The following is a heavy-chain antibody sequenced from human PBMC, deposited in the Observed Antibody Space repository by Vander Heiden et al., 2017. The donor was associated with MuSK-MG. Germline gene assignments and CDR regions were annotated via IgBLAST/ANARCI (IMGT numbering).Heavy chain of an antibody. D-gene: IGHD4-4*01. CDR1: VYSLSTSGMC. J-gene: IGHJ4*02. Sequence: QVTLRESGPALLKPTQTLTLTCTFSVYSLSTSGMCVSWIRQPPGKALEWLALIDWDDDKYYSTSLKTRLTISKDTAKNQVVLTMTNMDPVDTATYYCARTGYDYSNSFDYWGQGTLVTVSS. CDR2: IDWDDDK. CDR3: ARTGYDYSNSFDY. V-gene: IGHV2-70*01.